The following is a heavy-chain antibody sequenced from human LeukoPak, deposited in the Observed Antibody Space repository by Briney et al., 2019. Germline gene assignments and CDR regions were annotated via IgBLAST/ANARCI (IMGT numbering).Heavy chain of an antibody. Sequence: ASVKVSCRASGYTFTSYYMHWVRQAPGQGLEWMGIVNPSGGSTSYAQKFQGRVTMTRDTSTSTVYMELSSLRSEDTAVYYCARDTWSSTFDYWGQGTLVTVSS. CDR3: ARDTWSSTFDY. CDR2: VNPSGGST. D-gene: IGHD1-26*01. J-gene: IGHJ4*02. CDR1: GYTFTSYY. V-gene: IGHV1-46*01.